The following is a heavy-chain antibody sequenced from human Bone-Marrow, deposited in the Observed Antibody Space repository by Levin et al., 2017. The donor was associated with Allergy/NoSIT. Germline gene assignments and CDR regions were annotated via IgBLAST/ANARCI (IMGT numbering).Heavy chain of an antibody. V-gene: IGHV3-11*01. CDR1: GFTFSDSY. J-gene: IGHJ4*02. CDR2: ISGSGSTI. CDR3: ARDYGGSYFFDD. D-gene: IGHD1-26*01. Sequence: PGGSLRLSCSAAGFTFSDSYMSWIRQAPGKGLEWVSYISGSGSTIYYADSVEGRFTISRDNAKNSLYLQMNSLRAEDTAVYYCARDYGGSYFFDDWGQGTMVTVSS.